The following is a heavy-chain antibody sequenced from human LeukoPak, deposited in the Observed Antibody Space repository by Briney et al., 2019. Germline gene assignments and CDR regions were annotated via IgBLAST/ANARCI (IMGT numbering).Heavy chain of an antibody. J-gene: IGHJ4*02. CDR1: GFTFSSYW. Sequence: GRSLRLSCAASGFTFSSYWMHWVRQAPGKGLVWVSRINSDGSSTSYADSVKGRFTISRDNAKNTLYLQMNSLRAEDTAVYYCARANPKYGDYGYWGQGTLVTVSS. V-gene: IGHV3-74*01. D-gene: IGHD4-17*01. CDR3: ARANPKYGDYGY. CDR2: INSDGSST.